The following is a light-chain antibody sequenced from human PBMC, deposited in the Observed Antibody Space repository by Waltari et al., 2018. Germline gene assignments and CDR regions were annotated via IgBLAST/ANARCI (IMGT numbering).Light chain of an antibody. CDR1: KSDVGFYNY. CDR2: DVS. J-gene: IGLJ3*02. V-gene: IGLV2-14*03. CDR3: KSYTGTGSWV. Sequence: QSALTQPASVSGSPGQSITIFCTGTKSDVGFYNYVSWYTQHPAKAPKVIIYDVSQRPSGISNRFSGSKSGNTASLTISGLQADDEADYYCKSYTGTGSWVFGGGTKLTVL.